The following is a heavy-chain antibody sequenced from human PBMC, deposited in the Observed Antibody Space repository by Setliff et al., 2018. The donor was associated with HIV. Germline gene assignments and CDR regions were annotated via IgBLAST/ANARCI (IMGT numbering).Heavy chain of an antibody. CDR3: AREGQWLDMGDAFDI. V-gene: IGHV1-3*01. J-gene: IGHJ3*02. D-gene: IGHD6-19*01. CDR2: INADNGNT. CDR1: GYTFTSYA. Sequence: ASVKVSCKASGYTFTSYAMHWVRQAPGQSLEWMGWINADNGNTKYSQKFQGRVTITRDTSASTAYVEMSSLRSEDTALYYCAREGQWLDMGDAFDIWGQGTMVTVSS.